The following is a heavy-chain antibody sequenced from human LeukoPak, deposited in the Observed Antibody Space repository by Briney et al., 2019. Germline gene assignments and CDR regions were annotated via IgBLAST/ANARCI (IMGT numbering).Heavy chain of an antibody. CDR3: AKDPGWGSSGFDY. CDR2: ISYDGSNK. V-gene: IGHV3-30*18. J-gene: IGHJ4*02. D-gene: IGHD6-6*01. CDR1: GFTFSSYG. Sequence: GGSLRLSCAASGFTFSSYGMHWVRQAPGKGLEWVAVISYDGSNKYYADSVKGRFTISRDNSKNTLYLQMNSLRAEDTAVYYCAKDPGWGSSGFDYWGQGTLVTVSS.